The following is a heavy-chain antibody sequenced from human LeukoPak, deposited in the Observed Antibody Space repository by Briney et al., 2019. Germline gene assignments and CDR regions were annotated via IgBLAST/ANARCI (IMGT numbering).Heavy chain of an antibody. Sequence: GRSLRLSCAPAGLTFSSYGMNWVRQPPGKGREWVSHISSSGSTIYYADSVKGRFTISRDNAKSSLYLQMNGLRDEDTAVYYCARDRSSSAAPSLSYWGQGTLVTVSS. D-gene: IGHD6-13*01. CDR1: GLTFSSYG. CDR2: ISSSGSTI. CDR3: ARDRSSSAAPSLSY. J-gene: IGHJ4*02. V-gene: IGHV3-48*02.